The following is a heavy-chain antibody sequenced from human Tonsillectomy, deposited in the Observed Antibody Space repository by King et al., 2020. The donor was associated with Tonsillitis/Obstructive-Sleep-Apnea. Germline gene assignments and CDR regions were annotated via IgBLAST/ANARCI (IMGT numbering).Heavy chain of an antibody. CDR1: GFTFSSYG. Sequence: VQLVESGGGVVQPGRSLRLSCAASGFTFSSYGMHWVRQAPGKGLEWVAVISYNGDNEFYADSVKGRFTISRDNSKNTLYLQKNNLRAEDTAVYYCAKDYSGGYPPAHPDYWGQGTLVTVSS. J-gene: IGHJ4*02. D-gene: IGHD6-19*01. V-gene: IGHV3-30*18. CDR2: ISYNGDNE. CDR3: AKDYSGGYPPAHPDY.